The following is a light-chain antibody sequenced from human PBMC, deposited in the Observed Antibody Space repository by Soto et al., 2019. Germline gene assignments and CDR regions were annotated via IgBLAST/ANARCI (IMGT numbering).Light chain of an antibody. CDR1: QSLLLSNGYNY. Sequence: DIVMTQSPLSLPVTPGEPASISCRSSQSLLLSNGYNYLNWYLQKPGQSPQLLIYLGSNRASGVPDRFSGSGSGTDFTLKISRVEAEDVGVYYCMQYLKTPFTFGPGTKVDI. CDR3: MQYLKTPFT. J-gene: IGKJ3*01. CDR2: LGS. V-gene: IGKV2-28*01.